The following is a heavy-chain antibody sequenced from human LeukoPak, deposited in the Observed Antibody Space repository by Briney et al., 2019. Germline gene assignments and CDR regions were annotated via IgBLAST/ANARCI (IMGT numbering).Heavy chain of an antibody. CDR3: TTDPPSNWGPRGGGY. CDR2: ITNKPNTYT. Sequence: GGSLRLSCAASGFTFSDHYMDWLRQAPGKGLEWVGRITNKPNTYTYYAASAKGRFTISGDDSKNTLYLQMNSLKTDDTAVYYCTTDPPSNWGPRGGGYWGQGTLVTVSS. CDR1: GFTFSDHY. V-gene: IGHV3-72*01. J-gene: IGHJ4*02. D-gene: IGHD7-27*01.